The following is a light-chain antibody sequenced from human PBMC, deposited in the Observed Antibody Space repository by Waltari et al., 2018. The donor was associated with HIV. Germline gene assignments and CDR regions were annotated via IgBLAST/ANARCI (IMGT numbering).Light chain of an antibody. CDR3: SSYAGSNTVV. Sequence: QSGLTQPPSASGTPGQRVTISCSGGRFNIGSNSVTWYQQLPGAAPKLMIYEVNKRPSGVPDRFSGSKSGNTASLSVSGLQAEDEADYYCSSYAGSNTVVFGGGTKLTVL. CDR1: RFNIGSNS. J-gene: IGLJ2*01. V-gene: IGLV1-44*01. CDR2: EVN.